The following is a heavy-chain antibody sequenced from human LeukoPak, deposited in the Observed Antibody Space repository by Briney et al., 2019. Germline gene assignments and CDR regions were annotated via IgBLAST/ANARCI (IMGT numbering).Heavy chain of an antibody. CDR3: ARDLRGVAAAGTGMDV. D-gene: IGHD6-13*01. Sequence: SDTLSLTCTVSGGSISSSSYYWGWIRQPPGKGLEWIGSIYYSGSTYYNPSLKSRVTISVDTSKNQFSLKLSSVTAADTAVYYCARDLRGVAAAGTGMDVWGQGTTVTVSS. CDR2: IYYSGST. CDR1: GGSISSSSYY. J-gene: IGHJ6*02. V-gene: IGHV4-39*07.